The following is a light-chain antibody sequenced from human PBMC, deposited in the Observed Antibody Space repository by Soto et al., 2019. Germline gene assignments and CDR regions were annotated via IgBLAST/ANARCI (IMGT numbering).Light chain of an antibody. CDR2: KDS. CDR1: ALPKQY. CDR3: QSADSSGTYGV. Sequence: SSELTQPPSVSVSPGQTARINCSGDALPKQYAYWYQQKPGQAPVLVIYKDSERPSGIPERFSGSSSGTTVTLTISGVQAEDEADYYCQSADSSGTYGVFGGGTKLTVL. V-gene: IGLV3-25*03. J-gene: IGLJ2*01.